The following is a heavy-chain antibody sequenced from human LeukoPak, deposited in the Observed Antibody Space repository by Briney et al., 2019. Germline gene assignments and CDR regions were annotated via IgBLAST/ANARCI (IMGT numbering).Heavy chain of an antibody. CDR2: IKPDGSEK. CDR3: VRGGTYWTVS. Sequence: GGSLRLSCAASGFVFSASYMSWVRKAPGKGLEWVATIKPDGSEKYHVDSVSGRFTISRDNTNDLLFLQMNSLRVDDTAVYYCVRGGTYWTVSWGQGTLVNVS. V-gene: IGHV3-7*01. J-gene: IGHJ5*01. CDR1: GFVFSASY.